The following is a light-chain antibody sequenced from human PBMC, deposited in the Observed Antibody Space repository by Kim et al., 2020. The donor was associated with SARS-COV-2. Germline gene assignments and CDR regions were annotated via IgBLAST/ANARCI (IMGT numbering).Light chain of an antibody. Sequence: IQMTQSPSSLSASLGDRVTITCRASQDLSTWVAWFQQKPGKAPQCLIYAASTLQSGVPSRFSGSGSGTHFSLTISSLQPEDFATYYCLQYNDYPITFGQGTRLEIK. CDR1: QDLSTW. CDR2: AAS. CDR3: LQYNDYPIT. V-gene: IGKV1D-16*01. J-gene: IGKJ5*01.